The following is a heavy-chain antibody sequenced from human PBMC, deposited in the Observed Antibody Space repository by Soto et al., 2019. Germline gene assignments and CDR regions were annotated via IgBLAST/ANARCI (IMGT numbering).Heavy chain of an antibody. D-gene: IGHD3-10*01. CDR1: GYTFTNYY. CDR3: ARDHRLLWFGELLI. Sequence: QVHLVQSGAEVKKPGASVTVSCKASGYTFTNYYIHWVRQAPGQGLEWMGVINPSGGSTDYTPKCQDRVTMSRDTSTTTVYMEQSSLRSEDTAVYYCARDHRLLWFGELLIWGQGTLVTVSS. V-gene: IGHV1-46*01. J-gene: IGHJ4*02. CDR2: INPSGGST.